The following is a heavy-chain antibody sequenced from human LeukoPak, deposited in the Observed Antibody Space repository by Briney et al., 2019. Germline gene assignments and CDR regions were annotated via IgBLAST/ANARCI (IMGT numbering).Heavy chain of an antibody. Sequence: GGSLRLSCAASGFTFSSYWMQWVRQVPGKGLVWVSRVNNDGSSTSYADSVQGRFTISRDNAKNTLYLQMNSLRAEDTAVYYCARTSGSGGDYWGQGTLVTVSS. CDR2: VNNDGSST. D-gene: IGHD6-19*01. CDR3: ARTSGSGGDY. CDR1: GFTFSSYW. V-gene: IGHV3-74*01. J-gene: IGHJ4*02.